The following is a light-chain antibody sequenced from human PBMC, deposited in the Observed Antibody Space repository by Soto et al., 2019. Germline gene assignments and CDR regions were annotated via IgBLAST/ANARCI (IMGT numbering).Light chain of an antibody. CDR2: LAS. CDR1: QAVNTR. V-gene: IGKV3-11*01. CDR3: HQRQSWPRT. J-gene: IGKJ1*01. Sequence: EIVLTQSPATLSSFPGDRVTLSCRASQAVNTRLARYQHKPGQAPRLLIYLASNRAAGVPARFSGSGSGTDFTLTISDVEPEDFAVYYCHQRQSWPRTFGQGTRWIS.